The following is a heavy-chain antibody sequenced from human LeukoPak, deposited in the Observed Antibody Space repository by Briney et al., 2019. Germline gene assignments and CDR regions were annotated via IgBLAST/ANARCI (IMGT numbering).Heavy chain of an antibody. V-gene: IGHV4-4*02. J-gene: IGHJ5*02. CDR3: ARQLGYCSSTSCSNWFDP. CDR1: GGSISSNNW. CDR2: IFHSGST. D-gene: IGHD2-2*01. Sequence: SGTLSLTCAVSGGSISSNNWWSWVRQSPGKGLEWIGEIFHSGSTNYNPSLKSRVTISVDKSKNQFSLKLSSVTAADTAVYYCARQLGYCSSTSCSNWFDPWGQGTLVTVSS.